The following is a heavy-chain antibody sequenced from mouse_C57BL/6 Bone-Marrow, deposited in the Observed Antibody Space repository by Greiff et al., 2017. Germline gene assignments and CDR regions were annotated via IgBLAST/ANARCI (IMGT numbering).Heavy chain of an antibody. D-gene: IGHD3-2*02. CDR3: ARSARQLRLRGGYFDD. Sequence: QVQLQQSGAELAKPGASVKLSCKASGYTFTSYWMHWVKQRPGQGLEWIGYINPSSGYTKYNQKFKDKATLTADKSSSTAYMQLSSLTSEDSAVYYCARSARQLRLRGGYFDDWGQGTTLTVSS. CDR2: INPSSGYT. J-gene: IGHJ2*01. V-gene: IGHV1-7*01. CDR1: GYTFTSYW.